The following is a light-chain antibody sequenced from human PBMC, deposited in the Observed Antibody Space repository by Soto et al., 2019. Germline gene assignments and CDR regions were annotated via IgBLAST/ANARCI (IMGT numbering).Light chain of an antibody. J-gene: IGLJ3*02. V-gene: IGLV1-51*02. CDR3: GTWDSGLSVGGV. Sequence: QSVLTQPPSVSAAPGQKVTISCSGSSSNIAKNYVSWYQQLPGTAPKLLIHENNKRPSGIPDRFSGSKSGTSATLDITGLQTADEAADYCGTWDSGLSVGGVFGGGTKLTVL. CDR2: ENN. CDR1: SSNIAKNY.